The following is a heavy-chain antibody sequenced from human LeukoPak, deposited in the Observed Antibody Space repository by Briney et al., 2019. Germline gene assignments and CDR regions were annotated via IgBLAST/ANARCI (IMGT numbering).Heavy chain of an antibody. CDR2: MNPSGST. CDR3: ARGRQDVTMIVVVMTAGSYYLDV. D-gene: IGHD3-22*01. J-gene: IGHJ6*03. V-gene: IGHV4-34*01. CDR1: GGSFSGYY. Sequence: PSETLSLTCAVYGGSFSGYYWTWIRQTPEKGLEWIGEMNPSGSTNYNPSLKSRVTISVDTSKHQFSLELSSVTAADTAVYYCARGRQDVTMIVVVMTAGSYYLDVWGKGTTVTVS.